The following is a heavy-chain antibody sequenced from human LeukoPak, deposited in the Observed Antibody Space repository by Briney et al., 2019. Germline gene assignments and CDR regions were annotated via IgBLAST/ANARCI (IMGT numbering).Heavy chain of an antibody. CDR1: GFTFSNYW. J-gene: IGHJ6*03. CDR2: INSDGSST. CDR3: ERVSSGSYFGYYYYYMDV. Sequence: PGGSLRLSCAASGFTFSNYWMHWVRQAPGKGLVWVSRINSDGSSTSYADSVKGRFTISRDNAKNTLYLQMNSLRAEDTAVYYCERVSSGSYFGYYYYYMDVWGKGTTVTVSS. D-gene: IGHD1-26*01. V-gene: IGHV3-74*01.